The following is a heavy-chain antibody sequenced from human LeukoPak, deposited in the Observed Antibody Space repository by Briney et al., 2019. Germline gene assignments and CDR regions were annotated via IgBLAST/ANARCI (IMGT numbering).Heavy chain of an antibody. CDR3: AKGGLGYCSSTSCHYLIDY. V-gene: IGHV3-30*02. CDR1: GFTFSSYG. CDR2: IRYDGSNK. Sequence: TGGSLRLSCAASGFTFSSYGTHWVRQAPGKGLEWVAFIRYDGSNKYYADSVKGRFTISRDNSKNTLYLQMSSLRAEDTAVYYCAKGGLGYCSSTSCHYLIDYWGQGTLVTVSS. J-gene: IGHJ4*02. D-gene: IGHD2-2*01.